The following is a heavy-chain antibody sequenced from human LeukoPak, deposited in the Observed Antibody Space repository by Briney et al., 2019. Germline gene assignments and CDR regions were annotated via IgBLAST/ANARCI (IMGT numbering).Heavy chain of an antibody. D-gene: IGHD5-18*01. Sequence: GRSLRLSCAASGFTFSSYAMHWVRQAPGKGLEWVAVISYDGSNKYYADSVKGRFTISRDNSKNTLYLQMNSLRAEDTAVYYCARDAYSYGYVFDYWGQGTLVTVSS. CDR1: GFTFSSYA. CDR3: ARDAYSYGYVFDY. J-gene: IGHJ4*02. V-gene: IGHV3-30-3*01. CDR2: ISYDGSNK.